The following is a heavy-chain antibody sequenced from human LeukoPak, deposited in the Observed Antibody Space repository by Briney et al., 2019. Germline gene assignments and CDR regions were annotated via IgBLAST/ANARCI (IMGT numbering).Heavy chain of an antibody. J-gene: IGHJ4*02. CDR3: AISTVVKYYFDY. Sequence: PSETLSLTCAVSGYSISSGYYWGWIRQPPGKGLEWIGSIYYSGSTNYNPSLKSRVTISVDTSKNQFSLKLSSVTAADTAAYYCAISTVVKYYFDYWGQGTLVTVSS. V-gene: IGHV4-38-2*01. CDR1: GYSISSGYY. CDR2: IYYSGST. D-gene: IGHD4-23*01.